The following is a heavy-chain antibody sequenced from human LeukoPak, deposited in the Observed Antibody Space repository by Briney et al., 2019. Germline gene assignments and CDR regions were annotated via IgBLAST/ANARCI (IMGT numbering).Heavy chain of an antibody. J-gene: IGHJ4*02. CDR2: ISTTGST. Sequence: SETLSLTCTVSGGSISTHYWSWIRQPAGKGLEWIGRISTTGSTNYNPSLKSRVTMSIDTSKNQFSLKLSSVTAADTAVYYCAREVEMATQFDYWGQGTLVTVSA. D-gene: IGHD5-24*01. CDR1: GGSISTHY. V-gene: IGHV4-4*07. CDR3: AREVEMATQFDY.